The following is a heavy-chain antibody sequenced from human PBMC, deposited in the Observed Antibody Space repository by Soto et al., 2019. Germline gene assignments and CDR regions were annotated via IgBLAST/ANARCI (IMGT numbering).Heavy chain of an antibody. CDR2: INHSGST. V-gene: IGHV4-34*01. CDR1: GGSFSGYY. D-gene: IGHD4-17*01. CDR3: ARGYLRSPDAFDI. Sequence: PSETLSLTCAVYGGSFSGYYWSWIRQPPGKGLEWIGEINHSGSTNYNPSLKSRVTISVDTSKNQFSLKLSSVTAADTAVYYCARGYLRSPDAFDIWGQGTMV. J-gene: IGHJ3*02.